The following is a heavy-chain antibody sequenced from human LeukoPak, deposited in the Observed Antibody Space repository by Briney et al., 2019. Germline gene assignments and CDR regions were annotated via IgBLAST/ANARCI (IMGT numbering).Heavy chain of an antibody. CDR2: IYSGGST. CDR3: ARVPTAYSGSFPRNY. D-gene: IGHD1-26*01. V-gene: IGHV3-53*01. J-gene: IGHJ4*02. CDR1: GFTVSSNY. Sequence: GGSLRLSCAASGFTVSSNYMSGVSQAPGKGLEWVSVIYSGGSTYYADSVKGRFTISRDNSKNTLYLQMNSLRAEDTAVYYCARVPTAYSGSFPRNYWGQGTLVTVSS.